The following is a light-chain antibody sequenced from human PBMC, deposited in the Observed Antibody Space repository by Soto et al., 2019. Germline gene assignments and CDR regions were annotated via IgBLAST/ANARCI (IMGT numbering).Light chain of an antibody. J-gene: IGLJ3*02. CDR1: SSDIGSYNL. Sequence: QPVLTQPASVSGSPGQSITISCTGTSSDIGSYNLVSWYQQHPGRAPKLLIYEVSKRPSGVSNGFSGAKSGSTASLTISGLQAEDEAYYFCCAHAGSYSWVFGGGTKLTVL. V-gene: IGLV2-23*02. CDR2: EVS. CDR3: CAHAGSYSWV.